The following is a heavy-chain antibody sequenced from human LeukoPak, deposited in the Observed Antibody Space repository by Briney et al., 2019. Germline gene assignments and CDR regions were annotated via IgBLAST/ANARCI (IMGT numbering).Heavy chain of an antibody. CDR3: ARGRVYGY. CDR2: INHSGST. V-gene: IGHV4-34*01. Sequence: SETLSLTCAVYGGSFSGYYWSWIRQPPGKGLEWIGEINHSGSTNYNPSLKSRVTISVDTSKNQFSLKLSSVTAADTAVYYCARGRVYGYWGQGTLVTVSS. J-gene: IGHJ4*02. CDR1: GGSFSGYY. D-gene: IGHD6-13*01.